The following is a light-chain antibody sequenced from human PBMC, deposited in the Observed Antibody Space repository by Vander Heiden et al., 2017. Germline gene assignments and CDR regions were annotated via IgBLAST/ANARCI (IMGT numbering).Light chain of an antibody. CDR3: QHRSGLLPGT. CDR1: QSVSSY. J-gene: IGKJ1*01. V-gene: IGKV3-11*01. CDR2: EAS. Sequence: EIVLTQSPATLPLSPGEGATLSCRASQSVSSYLAWYQHKPGQAPRLLIYEASNRATGVPARFSGTGSGTDFTLTIGSLEPEDFAVYYCQHRSGLLPGTFGQGTKVEIK.